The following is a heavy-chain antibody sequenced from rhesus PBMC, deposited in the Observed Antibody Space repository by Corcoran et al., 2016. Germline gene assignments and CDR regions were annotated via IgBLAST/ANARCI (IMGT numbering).Heavy chain of an antibody. Sequence: DVQLVESGGGLVKPGGSLRLSCVASGFTFSGYEMHWVRQAPGKGLEWVLVIRESGGTIYYADSVKGRFTISRDNAKNSLFLQMNSLRAEDTAVYYCTRARGGGGYSNYDYWGQGVLVSVSS. CDR3: TRARGGGGYSNYDY. CDR1: GFTFSGYE. J-gene: IGHJ4*01. D-gene: IGHD5-24*01. CDR2: IRESGGTI. V-gene: IGHV3-100*02.